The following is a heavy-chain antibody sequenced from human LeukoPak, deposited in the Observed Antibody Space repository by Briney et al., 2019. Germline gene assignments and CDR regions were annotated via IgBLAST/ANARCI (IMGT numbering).Heavy chain of an antibody. D-gene: IGHD1-26*01. V-gene: IGHV4-39*01. Sequence: PSETLSLTCTVSGGSISSSSYYWGWIRQPPGKGLEWIGSIYYSGSTYYNPSLKSRVTISVDTSKNQFSLKLSSVTAADTAVYYCARLGATERVLDYWGQGTLVTVSS. CDR2: IYYSGST. CDR3: ARLGATERVLDY. J-gene: IGHJ4*02. CDR1: GGSISSSSYY.